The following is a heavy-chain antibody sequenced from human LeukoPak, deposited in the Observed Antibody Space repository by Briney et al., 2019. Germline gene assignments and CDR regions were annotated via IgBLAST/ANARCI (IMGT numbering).Heavy chain of an antibody. CDR2: IYYSGST. Sequence: SETLSLTCTVSGGSISSYYWSWIRQPPGKGLEWIGYIYYSGSTNYNPSLKSRVTISVGTSKNQFSLKLSSVTAADTAVYYCARDAWLRPYQYYFDYWGQGTLVTVSS. V-gene: IGHV4-59*01. CDR1: GGSISSYY. J-gene: IGHJ4*02. D-gene: IGHD3-9*01. CDR3: ARDAWLRPYQYYFDY.